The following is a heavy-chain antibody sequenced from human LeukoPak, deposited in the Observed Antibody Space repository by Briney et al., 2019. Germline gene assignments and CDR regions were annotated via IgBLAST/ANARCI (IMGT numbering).Heavy chain of an antibody. CDR3: ARAAQKYVDY. CDR2: IYTSGST. CDR1: GGSISSGSYY. J-gene: IGHJ4*02. V-gene: IGHV4-61*02. Sequence: SETLSLTCAVSGGSISSGSYYWSWIRQPAGKGLEWIGRIYTSGSTNYNPSLKSRVTISVDTSKNQFSLKLSSVTAADTAVYYCARAAQKYVDYWGQGTLVTVSS.